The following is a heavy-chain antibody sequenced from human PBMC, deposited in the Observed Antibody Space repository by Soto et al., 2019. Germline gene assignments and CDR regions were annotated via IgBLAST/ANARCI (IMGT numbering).Heavy chain of an antibody. CDR3: AHSSNLYYYCSGSYSGFFDP. Sequence: QITLKESGPTLVKPTQTLTLTCTFSGFSLSTSGVGVGWIRQPPGKALEWLALIYWDDDKRYSPSLKSRLTITKDTSKXXXVXXMTNMDPVDTATYHCAHSSNLYYYCSGSYSGFFDPWGQGTLVTVSS. CDR1: GFSLSTSGVG. V-gene: IGHV2-5*02. J-gene: IGHJ5*02. D-gene: IGHD3-10*01. CDR2: IYWDDDK.